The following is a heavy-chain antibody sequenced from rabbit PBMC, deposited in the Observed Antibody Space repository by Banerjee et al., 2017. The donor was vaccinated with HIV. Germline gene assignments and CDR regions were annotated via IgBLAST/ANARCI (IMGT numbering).Heavy chain of an antibody. J-gene: IGHJ4*01. CDR1: GFSFSSGYD. CDR3: ARDAGVIGWNFNL. D-gene: IGHD4-2*01. CDR2: IDAGSSGNN. V-gene: IGHV1S40*01. Sequence: QSLEESGGDLVKPGASLTLTCTASGFSFSSGYDMWWVRQAPGKGLEWIACIDAGSSGNNYVANWAKGRFTISKTSSTTVTLQMTSLTAADTATYFCARDAGVIGWNFNLWGPGTLVTVS.